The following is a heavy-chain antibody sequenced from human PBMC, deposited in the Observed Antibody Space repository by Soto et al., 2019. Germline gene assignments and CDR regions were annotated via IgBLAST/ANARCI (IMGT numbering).Heavy chain of an antibody. CDR2: ISGSGAST. J-gene: IGHJ4*02. D-gene: IGHD4-17*01. CDR1: GFTFNNYA. CDR3: AKTHVGDYGYSDY. Sequence: EVQLLESGGGLVQPGGSLRLSCAASGFTFNNYAMSWVRQAPGKGLEWVSGISGSGASTYYADSVKGRFTISRDNSKNTLYLQMYSLRAEDTAVYYCAKTHVGDYGYSDYWGQGTLVTVSS. V-gene: IGHV3-23*01.